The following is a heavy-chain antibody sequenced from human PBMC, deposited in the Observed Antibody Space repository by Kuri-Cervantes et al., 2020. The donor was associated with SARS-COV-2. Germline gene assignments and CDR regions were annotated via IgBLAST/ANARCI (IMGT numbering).Heavy chain of an antibody. V-gene: IGHV1-69*13. D-gene: IGHD2-15*01. Sequence: SVKVSCKASGGTFSSYAISWVRQAPGQGLEWMGGIIPIFGTANYAQKFQGRVTITADESTSTAYMELSGLRSEDMAVYYCARDRGYCSGGSCPPLRPWGQGTLVTVSS. CDR1: GGTFSSYA. CDR2: IIPIFGTA. CDR3: ARDRGYCSGGSCPPLRP. J-gene: IGHJ5*02.